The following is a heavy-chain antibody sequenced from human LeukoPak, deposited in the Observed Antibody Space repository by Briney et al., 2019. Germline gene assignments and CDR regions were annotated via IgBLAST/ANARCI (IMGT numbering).Heavy chain of an antibody. Sequence: SETRSLTCTVSGGSISSSSYYWGWIRQPPGKGLEWIGSIYYSGSTYYNPSLKSRVTRSVDPPKRQCHLKLSSVTAPDTAVYYCAKRNYYSSGSYCRDAFDIWGQGTMVTVS. J-gene: IGHJ3*02. CDR1: GGSISSSSYY. CDR3: AKRNYYSSGSYCRDAFDI. D-gene: IGHD3-10*01. V-gene: IGHV4-39*01. CDR2: IYYSGST.